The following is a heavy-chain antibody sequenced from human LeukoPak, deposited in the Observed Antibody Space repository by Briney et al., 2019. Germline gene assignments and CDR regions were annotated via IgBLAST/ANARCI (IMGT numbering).Heavy chain of an antibody. CDR2: IYTSGST. J-gene: IGHJ4*02. Sequence: SETLSLTCTVSGYSISSGYYWSWIRQPAGKGLEWIGRIYTSGSTNYNPSLKSRVTMSVDTSKNQFSLKLSSVTAADTAVYYCAREYSPGATDYWGQGTLVTVSS. V-gene: IGHV4-4*07. D-gene: IGHD1-26*01. CDR3: AREYSPGATDY. CDR1: GYSISSGYY.